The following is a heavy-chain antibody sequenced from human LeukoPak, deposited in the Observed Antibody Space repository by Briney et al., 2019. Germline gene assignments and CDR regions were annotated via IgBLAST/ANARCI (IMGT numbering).Heavy chain of an antibody. CDR1: GFTFSSYA. J-gene: IGHJ5*02. Sequence: GRSLRLSRAASGFTFSSYAMHWVRQAPGKGLEWVAVISYDGSNKYYADSVKGRFTISRDNSKNTLYLQMNSLRAEDTAVYYCAKDNSWGQGTLVTVSS. CDR2: ISYDGSNK. CDR3: AKDNS. V-gene: IGHV3-30-3*01.